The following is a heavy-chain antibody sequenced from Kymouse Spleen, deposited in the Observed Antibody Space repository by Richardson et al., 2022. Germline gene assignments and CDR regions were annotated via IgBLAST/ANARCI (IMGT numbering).Heavy chain of an antibody. CDR2: INHSGST. D-gene: IGHD1-1*01,IGHD1-20*01. J-gene: IGHJ6*02. CDR3: ARVELERPSYYYYYGMDV. V-gene: IGHV4-34*01. Sequence: QVQLQQWGAGLLKPSETLSLTCAVYGGSFSGYYWSWIRQPPGKGLEWIGEINHSGSTNYNPSLKSRVTISVDTSKNQFSLKLSSVTAADTAVYYCARVELERPSYYYYYGMDVWGQGTTVTVSS. CDR1: GGSFSGYY.